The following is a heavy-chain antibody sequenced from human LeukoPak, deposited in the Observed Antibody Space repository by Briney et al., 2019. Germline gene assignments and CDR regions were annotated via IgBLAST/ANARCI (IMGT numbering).Heavy chain of an antibody. Sequence: GGSLRLSCAASGFTFSDYYMSWIRQAPGKGLEWVSYISSSGSTIYYADPVKGRFTISRDNSKNTVYLQMNNVRAEDTAVYYCARFYNYGRHWGQGTLVTVSS. V-gene: IGHV3-11*01. CDR2: ISSSGSTI. CDR3: ARFYNYGRH. J-gene: IGHJ4*02. CDR1: GFTFSDYY. D-gene: IGHD3-16*01.